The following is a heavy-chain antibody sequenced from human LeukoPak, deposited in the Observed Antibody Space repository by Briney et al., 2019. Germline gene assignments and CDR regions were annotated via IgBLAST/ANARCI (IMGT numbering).Heavy chain of an antibody. CDR1: GGTFSSYA. V-gene: IGHV1-69*04. CDR2: IIPILGIA. D-gene: IGHD3-10*01. Sequence: SVKVSCKASGGTFSSYAISWVRQALGQGLEWMGRIIPILGIANYAQKFQGRVTITADKSTSTAYMELSSLRSEDTAVYYCARQAGSGSYYNVRLDYWGQGTLVTVSS. CDR3: ARQAGSGSYYNVRLDY. J-gene: IGHJ4*02.